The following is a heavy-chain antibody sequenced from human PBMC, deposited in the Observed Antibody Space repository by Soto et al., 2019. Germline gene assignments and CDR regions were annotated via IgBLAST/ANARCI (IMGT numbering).Heavy chain of an antibody. CDR3: ARSSGGSGKLWNYYGMDV. CDR1: GFTFSSYS. CDR2: ISSGSSYI. Sequence: GGSLRLSCAASGFTFSSYSMNWVRQAPGKGLECVSSISSGSSYIYYADSVKGRFTISRDNAKNSLYLQMNSLRAEDTAVYYCARSSGGSGKLWNYYGMDVWGQGTTVTVSS. D-gene: IGHD3-10*01. J-gene: IGHJ6*02. V-gene: IGHV3-21*06.